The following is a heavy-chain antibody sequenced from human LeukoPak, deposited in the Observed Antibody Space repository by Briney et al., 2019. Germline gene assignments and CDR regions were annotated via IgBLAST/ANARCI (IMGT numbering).Heavy chain of an antibody. D-gene: IGHD6-13*01. CDR1: GGSISSGSYY. Sequence: SQTLSLTCTVSGGSISSGSYYWSWIRQPAGKGLEWIGRIYTSGSTNYNPSLKSRVTISVDTSKNQFSLKLSSVTAADTAVYYCARVAAAGKDFDYWGQGTLVTVSS. V-gene: IGHV4-61*02. CDR3: ARVAAAGKDFDY. J-gene: IGHJ4*02. CDR2: IYTSGST.